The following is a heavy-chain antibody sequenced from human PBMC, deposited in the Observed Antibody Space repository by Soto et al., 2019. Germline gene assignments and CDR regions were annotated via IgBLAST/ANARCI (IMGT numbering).Heavy chain of an antibody. J-gene: IGHJ5*02. V-gene: IGHV1-69*06. D-gene: IGHD2-15*01. CDR2: IIPIFGTP. Sequence: QVQLVQSGAEVKKPGSSVKVSCKASGGTFSTYTFSWVRQAPGQGLEWMGRIIPIFGTPYYAQKFQGRVTITADKSTSTVDMELSSLRSDDTAVYFCARGLECRGYCLDKPTWFAPWGQGTLVTVSS. CDR3: ARGLECRGYCLDKPTWFAP. CDR1: GGTFSTYT.